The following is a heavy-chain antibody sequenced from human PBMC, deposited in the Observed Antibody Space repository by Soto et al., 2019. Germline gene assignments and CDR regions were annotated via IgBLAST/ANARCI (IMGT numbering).Heavy chain of an antibody. J-gene: IGHJ4*02. CDR2: INHSGST. V-gene: IGHV4-34*01. D-gene: IGHD2-15*01. CDR1: GGSFSGYY. Sequence: QVQLQQWGAGLLKPSETLSLTCAVYGGSFSGYYWSWIRQPPGKGLEWIGEINHSGSTNYNPSLKGRVNRSVDTSKNQFSLKLGSVTAADTAVYYCARGPGCSGGSCYPFDYWGQGTLVTVSS. CDR3: ARGPGCSGGSCYPFDY.